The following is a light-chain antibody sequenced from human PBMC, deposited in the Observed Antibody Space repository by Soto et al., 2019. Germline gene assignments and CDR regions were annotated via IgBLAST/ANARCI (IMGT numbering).Light chain of an antibody. V-gene: IGKV4-1*01. Sequence: DIVMTQSPDSLAVSLGERATINCKSSQSLLYSSNSKNYLAWYQRKSGQPPKLLIYWASTRESGVPDPFSGSGSGTDFTLTISSLQADDVAVYYCQQYLSIPRTFGQGNKVEIK. CDR2: WAS. CDR3: QQYLSIPRT. CDR1: QSLLYSSNSKNY. J-gene: IGKJ1*01.